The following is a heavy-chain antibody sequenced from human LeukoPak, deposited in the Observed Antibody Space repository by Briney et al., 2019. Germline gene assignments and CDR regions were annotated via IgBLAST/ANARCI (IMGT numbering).Heavy chain of an antibody. Sequence: SVKVSCKASGRTLSSYAISWVRQAPGQGLEWMGGIIPIFGTANYAQKFQGRVTITADESTSTAYMELSSLRSEDTAVYYCARLSLLSTVYYYYGMDVWGQGTTVTVSS. J-gene: IGHJ6*02. CDR3: ARLSLLSTVYYYYGMDV. CDR2: IIPIFGTA. V-gene: IGHV1-69*13. CDR1: GRTLSSYA. D-gene: IGHD2-15*01.